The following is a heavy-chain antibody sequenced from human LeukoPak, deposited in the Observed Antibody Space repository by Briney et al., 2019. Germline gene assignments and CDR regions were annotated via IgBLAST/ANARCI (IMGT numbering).Heavy chain of an antibody. J-gene: IGHJ4*02. V-gene: IGHV4-59*08. CDR1: GGSISSYY. CDR3: ARLETPNYGGGPGFLDY. D-gene: IGHD4-23*01. CDR2: IYYSGCT. Sequence: SATLSLTCTVSGGSISSYYWSWIRQPPGKGLEWIGYIYYSGCTNYNPSLKSRVTISVDTSKNQFSLKLSSVTAADTAVYYCARLETPNYGGGPGFLDYWGQGTLVTVSS.